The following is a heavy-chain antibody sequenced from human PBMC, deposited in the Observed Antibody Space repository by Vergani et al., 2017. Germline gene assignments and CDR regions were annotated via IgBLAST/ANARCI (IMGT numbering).Heavy chain of an antibody. Sequence: QLQESGPGLVKPSETLSLTCTVSGGSISSSSYYWGWIRQPPGKGLEWIGSIYYSGSTYYNPTLKRRVTISVDTTKYQFSLKLSSVTAADTAVYYCASAYADFGPWFDPWGQGTLVTVSS. CDR1: GGSISSSSYY. CDR3: ASAYADFGPWFDP. J-gene: IGHJ5*02. V-gene: IGHV4-39*01. CDR2: IYYSGST. D-gene: IGHD4-17*01.